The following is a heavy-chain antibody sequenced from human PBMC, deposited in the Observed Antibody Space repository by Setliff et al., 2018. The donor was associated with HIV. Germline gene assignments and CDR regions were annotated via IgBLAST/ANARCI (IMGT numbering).Heavy chain of an antibody. J-gene: IGHJ5*02. CDR2: IYPKSGDT. CDR3: ARHRYYDILFDP. CDR1: GYRFTDYY. Sequence: ASVKVSCKASGYRFTDYYMHWMRQAPGRGLEWMGWIYPKSGDTNYEQKFQGRVTLTRDTSISTAYMEVRNLRSDDTAVYYCARHRYYDILFDPWGQGTLVTVSS. V-gene: IGHV1-2*02. D-gene: IGHD3-9*01.